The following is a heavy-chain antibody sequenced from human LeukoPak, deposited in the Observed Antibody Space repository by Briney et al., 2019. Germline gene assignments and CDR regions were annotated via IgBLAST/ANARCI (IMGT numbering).Heavy chain of an antibody. CDR3: ARDCCGGDFNYYYYMDV. D-gene: IGHD2-21*02. J-gene: IGHJ6*03. V-gene: IGHV3-9*01. CDR2: ISWNSCSI. CDR1: GFTFDEYA. Sequence: PGGSLRLSCAASGFTFDEYAMHWVRQAPGKGLEWVSGISWNSCSIYYADSVKGRFTISRDNAKNSLYLQMNSLRAEDTAVYYCARDCCGGDFNYYYYMDVWGKGTTVTVSS.